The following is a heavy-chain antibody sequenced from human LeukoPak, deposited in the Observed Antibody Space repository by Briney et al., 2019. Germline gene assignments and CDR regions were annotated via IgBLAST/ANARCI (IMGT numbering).Heavy chain of an antibody. CDR1: GGSISSYY. CDR3: ARVGAARLGWYFDL. D-gene: IGHD6-6*01. J-gene: IGHJ2*01. Sequence: PSETLSLTCTVSGGSISSYYWSWIRQPPGKGLEWIGYIYYSGSTNYSPSLKSRVTISVDTSKNQFSLKLSSVTAADTAVYYCARVGAARLGWYFDLWGRGTLVTVSS. V-gene: IGHV4-59*01. CDR2: IYYSGST.